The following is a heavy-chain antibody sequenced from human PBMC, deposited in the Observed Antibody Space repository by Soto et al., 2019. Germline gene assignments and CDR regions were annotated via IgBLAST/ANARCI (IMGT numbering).Heavy chain of an antibody. V-gene: IGHV3-21*01. CDR1: GFTFSSHS. J-gene: IGHJ4*02. CDR2: ISSSSNYI. D-gene: IGHD3-10*01. Sequence: EVQLVESGGGLVKPGGSLRLSCAASGFTFSSHSMNWVRQAPGKGLEWVSCISSSSNYIYYAESLKGRFTISRDNAKNSLYLQMNSLGAEDTAVYYCARGSGDLNYYGSGSYLDYWGQGTLVTVSS. CDR3: ARGSGDLNYYGSGSYLDY.